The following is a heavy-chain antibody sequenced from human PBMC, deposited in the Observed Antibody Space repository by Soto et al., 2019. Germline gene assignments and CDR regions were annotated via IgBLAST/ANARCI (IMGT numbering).Heavy chain of an antibody. V-gene: IGHV1-46*01. D-gene: IGHD2-8*01. CDR2: INPSGGST. Sequence: GASVKVSCKASGYTFTSYYMHCVRQVPGQGLEWMGIINPSGGSTIYAQKLPVRVAMTTDTSTSTVYTELRSLRSAVTAVYYSASELPEKDPRAADGAMWCYPGRKGTVVTVSS. J-gene: IGHJ5*02. CDR3: ASELPEKDPRAADGAMWCYP. CDR1: GYTFTSYY.